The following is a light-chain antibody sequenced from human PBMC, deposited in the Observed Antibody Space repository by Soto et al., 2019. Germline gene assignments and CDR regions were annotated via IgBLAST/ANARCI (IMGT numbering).Light chain of an antibody. CDR3: GADHGSGSNVVQGVV. CDR2: VGTGGIVG. V-gene: IGLV9-49*01. CDR1: SGYSNYK. Sequence: QSVLTQPPSASASLGASVTLTCTLSSGYSNYKVDWYQQRPGKGPRFVMRVGTGGIVGSKGDGIPDRFSVLGSGLNRYLTIKNIQEEDESDYHCGADHGSGSNVVQGVVFGGGTKLTVL. J-gene: IGLJ2*01.